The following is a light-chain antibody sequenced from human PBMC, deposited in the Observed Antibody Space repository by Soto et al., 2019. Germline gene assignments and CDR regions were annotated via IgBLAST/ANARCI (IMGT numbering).Light chain of an antibody. V-gene: IGLV2-14*01. Sequence: QSALTQPASVSGFPGQSITISCTGTRKDVGGYNYVSWYQKHPGKAPKLKIYDVNKRPSGVSNRFSGSKSGHTASLTISGIQAEDEADYYCSSYSNTSTLYVFGTGTKLTVL. CDR2: DVN. CDR1: RKDVGGYNY. CDR3: SSYSNTSTLYV. J-gene: IGLJ1*01.